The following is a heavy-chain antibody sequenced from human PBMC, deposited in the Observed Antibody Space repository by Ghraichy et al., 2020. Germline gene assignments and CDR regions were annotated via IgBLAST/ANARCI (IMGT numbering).Heavy chain of an antibody. CDR1: GFTFSSYW. CDR2: IKQDGSEK. D-gene: IGHD6-13*01. CDR3: ARDLILGSWWALSEILIDY. Sequence: GGSLRLSCAASGFTFSSYWMSWVRQAPGKGLEWVANIKQDGSEKYYVDSVKGRFTISRDNAKNSLYLQMNSLRAEDTAVYYCARDLILGSWWALSEILIDYWGQGTLVTVSS. J-gene: IGHJ4*02. V-gene: IGHV3-7*04.